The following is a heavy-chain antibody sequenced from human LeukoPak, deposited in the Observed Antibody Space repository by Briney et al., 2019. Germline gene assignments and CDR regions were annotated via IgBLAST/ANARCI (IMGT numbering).Heavy chain of an antibody. D-gene: IGHD3-3*01. CDR2: INPNSGGT. Sequence: ASVKVSCNASGYSFTGYYMHWVRQAPGQGLEWMGRINPNSGGTNYEQKFQGRVTMTRDTSISTAYMELSRLRSDDTAVYYCARGRQDYDFWSGYYKTNFDYWGQGTLVTVSS. V-gene: IGHV1-2*02. CDR1: GYSFTGYY. CDR3: ARGRQDYDFWSGYYKTNFDY. J-gene: IGHJ4*02.